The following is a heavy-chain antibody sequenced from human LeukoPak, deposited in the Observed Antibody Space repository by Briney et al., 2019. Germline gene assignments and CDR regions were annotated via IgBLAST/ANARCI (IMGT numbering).Heavy chain of an antibody. CDR3: ARQGGAGRDY. CDR2: IYYSGST. J-gene: IGHJ4*02. Sequence: SETLSLTCTVSGGSISSYYWSWIRQPPGKGLEWIGYIYYSGSTNYNPSLKSRVTISVDTSKNQFSLKLSSVTAADTAVYYCARQGGAGRDYWGQGTLVTVSS. V-gene: IGHV4-59*08. CDR1: GGSISSYY. D-gene: IGHD3-10*01.